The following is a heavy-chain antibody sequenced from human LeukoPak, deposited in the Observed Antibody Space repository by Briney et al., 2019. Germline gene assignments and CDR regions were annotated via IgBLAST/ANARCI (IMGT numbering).Heavy chain of an antibody. V-gene: IGHV4-59*01. CDR3: ARDGLYSSSWSKGYYYYGMDV. Sequence: SETLSLTCNVSGGSISHYYWSWIRQHPGKGLEWIGRLSYSGSTNYNPSLKSRVTISVDTSKNQFSLKLSSVTAADTAVYYCARDGLYSSSWSKGYYYYGMDVWGQGTTVTVSS. D-gene: IGHD6-13*01. CDR1: GGSISHYY. CDR2: LSYSGST. J-gene: IGHJ6*02.